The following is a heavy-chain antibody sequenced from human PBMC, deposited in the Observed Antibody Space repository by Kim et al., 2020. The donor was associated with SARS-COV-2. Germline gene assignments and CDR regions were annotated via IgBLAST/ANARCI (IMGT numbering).Heavy chain of an antibody. CDR1: GGTFSSYA. CDR3: ARGVNSGYEGAGFVDY. J-gene: IGHJ4*02. V-gene: IGHV1-69*13. CDR2: IIPIFGTA. D-gene: IGHD5-12*01. Sequence: SVKVSCKASGGTFSSYAISWVRQAPGQGLEWMGGIIPIFGTANYAQKFQGRVTITADESTSTAYMELSSLRSEDTAVYYCARGVNSGYEGAGFVDYWGQGTLVTVSS.